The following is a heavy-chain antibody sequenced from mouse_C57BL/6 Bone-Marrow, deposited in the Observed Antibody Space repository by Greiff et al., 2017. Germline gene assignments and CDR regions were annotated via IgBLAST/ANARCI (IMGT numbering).Heavy chain of an antibody. J-gene: IGHJ1*03. CDR2: ISSGGSYT. CDR3: ARRGDGRDWYFDV. CDR1: GFTFSSYG. Sequence: EVMLVESGGDLVEPGGSLKLSCAASGFTFSSYGMSWVRQTPDKRLEWVATISSGGSYTYYPDSVEGRYTIPRDNATNTPYLQMSSLKSEDTAMYYCARRGDGRDWYFDVWGTGTTVTVSS. V-gene: IGHV5-6*02.